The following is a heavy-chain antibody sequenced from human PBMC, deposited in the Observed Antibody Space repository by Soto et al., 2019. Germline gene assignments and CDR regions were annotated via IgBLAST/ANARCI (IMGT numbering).Heavy chain of an antibody. D-gene: IGHD2-15*01. CDR3: ARCSLVVIPVPGFDP. CDR1: GGSVSSGGYY. CDR2: IYYNGNT. J-gene: IGHJ5*02. Sequence: TSETLSLTCTVSGGSVSSGGYYWSWIRQHPGRGLEWIGYIYYNGNTYYNPSLKSRVTVSVDTSKNQFSLNVRSVTAADTAVYYCARCSLVVIPVPGFDPWGQGTLLTVSS. V-gene: IGHV4-31*03.